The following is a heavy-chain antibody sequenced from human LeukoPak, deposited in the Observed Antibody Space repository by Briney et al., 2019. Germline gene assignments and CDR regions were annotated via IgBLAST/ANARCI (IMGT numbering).Heavy chain of an antibody. Sequence: GGSLRLSCAASGFTFSYYSMSWVRQAPRKGVEWVSVIYPNACTTYYADSVNGRFTISRDNSRNTLYFQMHSLRDEDTAVYYCAKDQIPDSRYDIDYWGQGILVTVSS. V-gene: IGHV3-23*01. CDR2: IYPNACTT. CDR3: AKDQIPDSRYDIDY. J-gene: IGHJ4*02. CDR1: GFTFSYYS. D-gene: IGHD5-12*01.